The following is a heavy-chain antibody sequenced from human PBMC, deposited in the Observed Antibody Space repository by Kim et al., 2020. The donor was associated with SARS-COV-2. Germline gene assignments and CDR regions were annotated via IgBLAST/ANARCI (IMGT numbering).Heavy chain of an antibody. V-gene: IGHV3-30*03. Sequence: GGSLRLSCAASGYTFSNYGMHWVRQAPGKGLEWVAVISFDGSYKYHADSVTGRFTISRDNSKNTLYLQMSSLRAEDTAMYYCAIPQGGVITAGSGSFDHWGQGTLVTVSS. CDR1: GYTFSNYG. J-gene: IGHJ4*02. CDR2: ISFDGSYK. CDR3: AIPQGGVITAGSGSFDH. D-gene: IGHD3-10*01.